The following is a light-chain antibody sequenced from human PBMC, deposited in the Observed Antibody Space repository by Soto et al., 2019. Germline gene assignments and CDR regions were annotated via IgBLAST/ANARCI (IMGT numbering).Light chain of an antibody. CDR2: DNY. CDR1: SSNIGGNY. J-gene: IGLJ2*01. V-gene: IGLV1-51*01. Sequence: QSVLAQPPSISAAPGQKVTISCSGSSSNIGGNYVSWYQHFPRTAPKLLIYDNYKRASGSPDRFSASKSGTSATLGITGLQTWDEADYYCGTWDSSLDTVVFGGGTKVTVL. CDR3: GTWDSSLDTVV.